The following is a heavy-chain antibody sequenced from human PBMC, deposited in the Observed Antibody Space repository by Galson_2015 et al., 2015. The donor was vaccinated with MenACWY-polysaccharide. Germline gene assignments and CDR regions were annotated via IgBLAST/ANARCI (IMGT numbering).Heavy chain of an antibody. Sequence: SLRLSCAASGFTFSDYYMNWVRHVPGKGLEWVSSISAGSRTIYYADSVKGRFSISRDNAKNSLFLQMNSLRAEDPAVYYCARGGGHDYWGQGTLVTVSS. J-gene: IGHJ4*02. CDR1: GFTFSDYY. CDR2: ISAGSRTI. D-gene: IGHD3-16*01. CDR3: ARGGGHDY. V-gene: IGHV3-48*01.